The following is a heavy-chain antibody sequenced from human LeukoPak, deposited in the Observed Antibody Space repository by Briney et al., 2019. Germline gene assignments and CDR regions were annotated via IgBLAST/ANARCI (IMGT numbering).Heavy chain of an antibody. Sequence: VASVKVSCKASGYTFTSYYMHWVRQAPGQGLEWMGIINPSGGSTSYAQKFQGRVTMTRDTSTSTVYMELSSLRSEDTAVYYCARGRAAAGVDRLYFDYWGQGTLVTVSS. V-gene: IGHV1-46*01. CDR2: INPSGGST. J-gene: IGHJ4*02. D-gene: IGHD6-13*01. CDR3: ARGRAAAGVDRLYFDY. CDR1: GYTFTSYY.